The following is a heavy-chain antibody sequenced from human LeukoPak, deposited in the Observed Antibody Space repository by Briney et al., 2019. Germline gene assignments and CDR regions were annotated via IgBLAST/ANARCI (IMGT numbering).Heavy chain of an antibody. V-gene: IGHV3-13*04. CDR1: GFTFSGYD. CDR3: ERETGDLLLGPFDI. CDR2: IGTVGDT. Sequence: GGSLRLSCAASGFTFSGYDFHWVRQATGRGLEWVSAIGTVGDTHYLDSVKGRFTISRENAKNSLYLQMNSLRAGDTAVYYCERETGDLLLGPFDIGAQGKRATV. J-gene: IGHJ3*02. D-gene: IGHD3-22*01.